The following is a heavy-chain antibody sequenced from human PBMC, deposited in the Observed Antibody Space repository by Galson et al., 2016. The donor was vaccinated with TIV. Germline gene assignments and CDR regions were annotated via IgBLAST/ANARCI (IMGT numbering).Heavy chain of an antibody. Sequence: ETLSLTCSVSGGSISTYYWSWIRQPPGKGLEWIGYIYYSGTTHNNSSLKSRVSISVDTSKNQFSLKLNSVTAADTAIYYCARVDYSGHSLRSAFDIWGQGKMVTVSS. CDR1: GGSISTYY. CDR3: ARVDYSGHSLRSAFDI. CDR2: IYYSGTT. J-gene: IGHJ3*02. D-gene: IGHD4-23*01. V-gene: IGHV4-59*01.